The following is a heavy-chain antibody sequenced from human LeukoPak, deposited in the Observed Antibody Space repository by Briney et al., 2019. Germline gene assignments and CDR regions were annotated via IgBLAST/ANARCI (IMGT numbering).Heavy chain of an antibody. J-gene: IGHJ4*02. Sequence: GGSLRLSCAASGFTFSSNAMHWVRQAPGKGLEYVSAISSNGGSTYYANSVKGRFAISRDNSKNTLYLQMGSLRAEDMAVYYCAREGPRNYYFDYWGQGTLVTVSS. CDR2: ISSNGGST. CDR1: GFTFSSNA. CDR3: AREGPRNYYFDY. V-gene: IGHV3-64*01.